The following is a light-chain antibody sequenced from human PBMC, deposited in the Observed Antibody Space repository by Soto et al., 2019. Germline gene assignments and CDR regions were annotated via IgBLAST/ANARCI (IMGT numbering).Light chain of an antibody. J-gene: IGKJ4*01. CDR2: AAS. CDR1: QDISSY. Sequence: DIQLTQSPSFLSASVGDRVTITCRTSQDISSYLAWYQQKPGKAPQLLISAASTLQSGVPSRFSGSGSGTEFTLTISSLQPEVFATYYCQQLKSYPLSFGGGTKVEI. V-gene: IGKV1-9*01. CDR3: QQLKSYPLS.